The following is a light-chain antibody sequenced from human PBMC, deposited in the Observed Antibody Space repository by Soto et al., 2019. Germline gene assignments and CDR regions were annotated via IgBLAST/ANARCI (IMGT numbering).Light chain of an antibody. J-gene: IGLJ1*01. V-gene: IGLV2-14*01. CDR3: SSYTTRNTLV. Sequence: QSALAQPDSVSASPGQSITISCTGTSSDIGAHHYASWYRQHPGKAPKLIIYDVSNRPSGISDRFSGSKSDYTASLTISGLQAEDEADYYCSSYTTRNTLVFGSGTKVTVL. CDR1: SSDIGAHHY. CDR2: DVS.